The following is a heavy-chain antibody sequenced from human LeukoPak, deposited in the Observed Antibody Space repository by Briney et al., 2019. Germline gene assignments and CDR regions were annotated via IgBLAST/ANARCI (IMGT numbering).Heavy chain of an antibody. Sequence: SETLSLTCTVSGGSISSYYWSWIRQPAGKGLEWIGRIYTSGSTNYNPSLKSRVTMSVDTSKNQFSLKLSSVTAADTAVYYCARGILGYSGYDLVRRHWEYYYYGMDVWGQGTTVTVSS. J-gene: IGHJ6*02. CDR3: ARGILGYSGYDLVRRHWEYYYYGMDV. V-gene: IGHV4-4*07. CDR2: IYTSGST. D-gene: IGHD5-12*01. CDR1: GGSISSYY.